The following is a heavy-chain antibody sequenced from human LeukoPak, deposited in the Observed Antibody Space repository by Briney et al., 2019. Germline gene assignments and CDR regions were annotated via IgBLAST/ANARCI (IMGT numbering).Heavy chain of an antibody. CDR3: AREHSNFYDSSGFLIWFDP. CDR1: GGSISNSY. CDR2: IYYSGSA. Sequence: SETLSLTCTVSGGSISNSYWSWVRQPPGKGLEWIGYIYYSGSAYYNPSLKSRVTMSVDTSKNQFSLKLSSVTSADTAVYFCAREHSNFYDSSGFLIWFDPWGQGTLVTVSS. J-gene: IGHJ5*02. D-gene: IGHD3-22*01. V-gene: IGHV4-59*01.